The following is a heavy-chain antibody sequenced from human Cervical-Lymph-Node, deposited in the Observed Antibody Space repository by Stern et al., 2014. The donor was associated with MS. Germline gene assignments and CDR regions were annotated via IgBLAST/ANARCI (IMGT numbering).Heavy chain of an antibody. V-gene: IGHV1-2*06. D-gene: IGHD3-16*02. Sequence: VQLVQSGAEVKKPGASVKVSFKASGYRFSTFYLHWLRQAPGQGLQWIGRIDPVSGATTSSQTFQGRLTMTRDRSITTAYLELSGLRSDDTAVYYCARIYCSGDECYHSFDTWGQGTLVTVSS. CDR3: ARIYCSGDECYHSFDT. CDR2: IDPVSGAT. CDR1: GYRFSTFY. J-gene: IGHJ4*02.